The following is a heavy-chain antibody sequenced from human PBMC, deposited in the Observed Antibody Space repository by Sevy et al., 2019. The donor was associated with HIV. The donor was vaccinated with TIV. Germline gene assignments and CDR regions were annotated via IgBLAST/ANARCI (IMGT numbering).Heavy chain of an antibody. Sequence: GGSLRLSCAASGFTFSSYWMSWVRQAPGKGLEWVANIKQDGSEKYYVDSVKGRFTISRDNAKNSLYLQMNSLRAEDTAVYYCARDSDSIAAAGRDYWGQGTLVTVSS. CDR1: GFTFSSYW. CDR2: IKQDGSEK. J-gene: IGHJ4*02. D-gene: IGHD6-13*01. V-gene: IGHV3-7*01. CDR3: ARDSDSIAAAGRDY.